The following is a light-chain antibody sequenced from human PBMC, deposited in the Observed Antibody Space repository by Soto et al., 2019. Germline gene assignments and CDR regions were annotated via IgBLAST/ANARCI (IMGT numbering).Light chain of an antibody. V-gene: IGLV2-8*01. CDR1: SSDVGGYNY. CDR3: SSYAGSNNYV. CDR2: EVS. Sequence: QSVLTQPPSASGSPGQSVTLSCTGTSSDVGGYNYVSCYQQHPGKAPKLMIYEVSKRPSGVPDRFSGSKSGNTASLTVSGLQAEDEADYYCSSYAGSNNYVFXTGTKLTVL. J-gene: IGLJ1*01.